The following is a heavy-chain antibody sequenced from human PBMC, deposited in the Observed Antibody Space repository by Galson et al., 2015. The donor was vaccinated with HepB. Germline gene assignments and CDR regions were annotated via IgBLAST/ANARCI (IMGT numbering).Heavy chain of an antibody. CDR1: GFTFSSYG. V-gene: IGHV3-33*08. J-gene: IGHJ4*02. CDR2: IWYDGSNK. CDR3: ARGRNAAAFDY. D-gene: IGHD6-25*01. Sequence: SLRLSCAASGFTFSSYGMHWVRQAPGKGLEWVAVIWYDGSNKYYADSVKGRFTISRDNSKNTLYLQMNSLRAEDTAVYYCARGRNAAAFDYWGQGTLVTVSS.